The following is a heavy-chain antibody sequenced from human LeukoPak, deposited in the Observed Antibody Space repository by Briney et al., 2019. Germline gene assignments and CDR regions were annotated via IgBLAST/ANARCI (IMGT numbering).Heavy chain of an antibody. Sequence: PSQTLSLTCTVSGGSISSGNYYWSWIWQPPGKGLEWIGYIYHSGSTYYNSSLKSRVTISVDRSKNQFSLKLSSVTAADTAVYYCARDQGYCSSSSCYTLAFHIWGQGTMVTVSS. CDR2: IYHSGST. D-gene: IGHD2-2*02. V-gene: IGHV4-30-2*01. J-gene: IGHJ3*02. CDR3: ARDQGYCSSSSCYTLAFHI. CDR1: GGSISSGNYY.